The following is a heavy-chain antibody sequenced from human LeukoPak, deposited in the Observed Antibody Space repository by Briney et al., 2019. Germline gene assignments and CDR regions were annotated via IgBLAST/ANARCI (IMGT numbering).Heavy chain of an antibody. Sequence: GGSLRLSCAASGFTFSSYGMHWVRQAPGRGLEWVAFIRSDGSNKNYGDSVKGRFTISRDNSKKTLYLQMNSLRAEDTAVYYCAKVGDRYCTSSSCRRDFDYWGQGTLVTVPS. CDR3: AKVGDRYCTSSSCRRDFDY. J-gene: IGHJ4*02. CDR2: IRSDGSNK. D-gene: IGHD2-2*01. CDR1: GFTFSSYG. V-gene: IGHV3-30*02.